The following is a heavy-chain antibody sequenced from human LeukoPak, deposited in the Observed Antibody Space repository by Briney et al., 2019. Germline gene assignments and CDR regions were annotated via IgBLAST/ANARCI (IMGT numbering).Heavy chain of an antibody. D-gene: IGHD3-10*01. CDR1: GFTFSSSY. V-gene: IGHV3-7*01. J-gene: IGHJ4*02. Sequence: PGGSLRLSCAASGFTFSSSYMSWVRQAPGKGLEWVSNIKNDGNEKHYVDSVKGRFTIYRENAKSSLYMQMNSMRAEDTAVYYCARDPRGSEYSHFDSWGQGTQVTVSS. CDR3: ARDPRGSEYSHFDS. CDR2: IKNDGNEK.